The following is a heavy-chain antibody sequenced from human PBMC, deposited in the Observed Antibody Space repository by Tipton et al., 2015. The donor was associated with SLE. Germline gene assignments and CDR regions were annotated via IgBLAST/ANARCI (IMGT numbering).Heavy chain of an antibody. Sequence: GSLRLSCAASGFTFSSYGMHWVRQAPGKGLEWVAFIRYDGSNKYYADSVKGRFTISRDNSKNTLYLQMNSLRAEDTAVYYCAKDSTVWFRAHYFDYWGQGTLVTVSS. CDR1: GFTFSSYG. CDR3: AKDSTVWFRAHYFDY. J-gene: IGHJ4*02. CDR2: IRYDGSNK. D-gene: IGHD3-10*01. V-gene: IGHV3-30*02.